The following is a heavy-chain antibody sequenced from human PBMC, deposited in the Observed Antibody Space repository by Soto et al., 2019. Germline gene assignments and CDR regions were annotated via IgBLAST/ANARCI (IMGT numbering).Heavy chain of an antibody. Sequence: QVQLQQWGAGLLKPSETLSLTCAVYGGSFSGYYWSWIRQPPGKGLEWIGEINHSGSTNYNPSLKSRVTISVDTSKHQFSRELSSVTAADTAVYYCARGLYSSSWYPGVRWFDPWGQGTLVTVSS. CDR2: INHSGST. D-gene: IGHD6-13*01. CDR1: GGSFSGYY. CDR3: ARGLYSSSWYPGVRWFDP. V-gene: IGHV4-34*01. J-gene: IGHJ5*02.